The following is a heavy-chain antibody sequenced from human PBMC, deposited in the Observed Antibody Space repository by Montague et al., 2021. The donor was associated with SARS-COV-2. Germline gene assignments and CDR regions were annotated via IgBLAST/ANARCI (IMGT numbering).Heavy chain of an antibody. J-gene: IGHJ4*02. CDR3: VRGIEAAGSYDY. V-gene: IGHV6-1*01. CDR2: TYYRSMWKS. Sequence: CAISGDSVSSNGATWNLIRQSPSRGLEWLGRTYYRSMWKSDYARSVKSRIAINPDTSKNQFSLQLSSVTPEGTALYYCVRGIEAAGSYDYWGQGTLVTVSS. D-gene: IGHD6-13*01. CDR1: GDSVSSNGAT.